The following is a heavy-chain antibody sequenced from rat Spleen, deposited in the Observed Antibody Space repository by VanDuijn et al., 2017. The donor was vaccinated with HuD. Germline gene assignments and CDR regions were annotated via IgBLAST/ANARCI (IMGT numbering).Heavy chain of an antibody. CDR1: GFTFNDYW. V-gene: IGHV5-31*01. CDR3: TRGSLGSGRLNWFVY. CDR2: VTETGDKS. Sequence: EVQLVESGGGLVQPGRSLKLSCVASGFTFNDYWMTWIRQAPGNGLKWVASVTETGDKSYYPDSVKGRFTLPRDNTKNTLYLQMNSLTSEDTATYYCTRGSLGSGRLNWFVYWGQGTLVTVSS. J-gene: IGHJ3*01. D-gene: IGHD4-6*01.